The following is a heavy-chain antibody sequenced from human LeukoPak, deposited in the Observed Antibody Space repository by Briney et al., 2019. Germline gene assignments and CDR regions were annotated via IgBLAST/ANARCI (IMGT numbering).Heavy chain of an antibody. J-gene: IGHJ4*02. Sequence: ASVNVSCKASGYTFTSYYMHWVRQAPGQGLEWMGIINPSGGSTSYAQKFQGRVTMTRDTSTSTVYMELSSLRSEDTAVYYCARDMYYDSSGYPLDYWGQGTLVTVSS. CDR2: INPSGGST. CDR3: ARDMYYDSSGYPLDY. CDR1: GYTFTSYY. D-gene: IGHD3-22*01. V-gene: IGHV1-46*01.